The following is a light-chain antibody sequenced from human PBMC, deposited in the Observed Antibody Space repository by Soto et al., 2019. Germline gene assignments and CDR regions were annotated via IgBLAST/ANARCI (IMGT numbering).Light chain of an antibody. J-gene: IGKJ1*01. CDR2: KAS. CDR3: QQFYSYPWT. CDR1: QSVDTC. V-gene: IGKV1-5*03. Sequence: DIQMTQSPSTLSASVGDRVTITCRASQSVDTCLAWYQQKPGKAPHLLIYKASSLETGVPSRFSGSGSVTEFTLTITRLQHDDFATYYCQQFYSYPWTFRQGTKVEIK.